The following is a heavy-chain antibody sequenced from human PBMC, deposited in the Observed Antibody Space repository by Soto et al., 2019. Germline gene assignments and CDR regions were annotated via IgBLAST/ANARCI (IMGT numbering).Heavy chain of an antibody. CDR1: GYTFTSYY. D-gene: IGHD6-19*01. Sequence: GASVKVSCKASGYTFTSYYMHWVRQAPGQGLEWMGIINPSGGSTSYAQKFQGRVTMTRDTSTSTAYMELSSLGSEDTAVYYCARAVAVPADFDYWGQGTLVTVSS. J-gene: IGHJ4*02. CDR2: INPSGGST. CDR3: ARAVAVPADFDY. V-gene: IGHV1-46*01.